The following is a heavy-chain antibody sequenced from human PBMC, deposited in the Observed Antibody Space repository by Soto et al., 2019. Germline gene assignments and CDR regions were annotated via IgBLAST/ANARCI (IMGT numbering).Heavy chain of an antibody. CDR1: GFTFSSYG. CDR2: ISYDGSNK. J-gene: IGHJ6*02. V-gene: IGHV3-30*18. CDR3: AKLDV. Sequence: QVQLVESGGGVVQPGRSRRLSCAASGFTFSSYGMHWVRQAPGKGLEWVAVISYDGSNKYYADSVKGRFTISRDNSKNTLYLQMNSLRAEDTAVYCCAKLDVWGQGTTVTVSS.